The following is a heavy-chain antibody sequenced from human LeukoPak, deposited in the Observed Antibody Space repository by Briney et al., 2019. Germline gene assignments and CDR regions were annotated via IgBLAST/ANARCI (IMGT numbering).Heavy chain of an antibody. J-gene: IGHJ3*02. CDR3: ARAGDSSGYYYGAFDI. V-gene: IGHV1-2*06. CDR1: GYTFTGYY. D-gene: IGHD3-22*01. Sequence: ASVKVSCXASGYTFTGYYMHWVRQAPGQGLEWMGRINPNSGGTNYAQKFQGRVTMTRDTSISTAYMELSRLRSDDTAVYYCARAGDSSGYYYGAFDIWGQGTMVTVTS. CDR2: INPNSGGT.